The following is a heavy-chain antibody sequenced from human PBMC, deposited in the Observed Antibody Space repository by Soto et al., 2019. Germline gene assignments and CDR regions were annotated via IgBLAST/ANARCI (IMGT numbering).Heavy chain of an antibody. CDR1: GFTFSSYA. D-gene: IGHD5-18*01. CDR3: AKDAFLKGDTAMVF. J-gene: IGHJ4*02. V-gene: IGHV3-23*01. CDR2: ISGSGGST. Sequence: PVGSLRLSCAASGFTFSSYAMSWVRQAPGKGLELVSAISGSGGSTYYADSVKGRFTISRDNSKNTLYLQMNSLRAEGTGVYYCAKDAFLKGDTAMVFWGQGTLVTVSS.